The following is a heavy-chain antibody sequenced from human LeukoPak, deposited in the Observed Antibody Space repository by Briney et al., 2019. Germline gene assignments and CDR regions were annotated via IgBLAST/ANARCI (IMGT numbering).Heavy chain of an antibody. CDR2: ISGSGGNT. D-gene: IGHD6-19*01. CDR3: AKDGKGAQVAGTGYFDY. Sequence: GASLRLSCAASGFTFSSYAMSWVRQAPGKGLEWVSVISGSGGNTYYADSVKGRFTISRDNSKNTLYLQMNSLRAEDTAIYYCAKDGKGAQVAGTGYFDYWGQGTLVTVSS. V-gene: IGHV3-23*01. CDR1: GFTFSSYA. J-gene: IGHJ4*02.